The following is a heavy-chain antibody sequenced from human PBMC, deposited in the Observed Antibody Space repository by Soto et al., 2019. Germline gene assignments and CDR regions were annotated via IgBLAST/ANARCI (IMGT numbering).Heavy chain of an antibody. CDR2: IWYDGSNK. CDR3: ARDPATFYFDY. V-gene: IGHV3-33*01. Sequence: VQLVESGGGVVQPGRSLRLSCAASGFTFSSYGMHWVRQAPGKGLEWVAVIWYDGSNKYYADSVKGRFTISRDNSKNTLYLQMNSLRAEDTAVYYCARDPATFYFDYWGQGTLVTVSS. D-gene: IGHD5-12*01. J-gene: IGHJ4*02. CDR1: GFTFSSYG.